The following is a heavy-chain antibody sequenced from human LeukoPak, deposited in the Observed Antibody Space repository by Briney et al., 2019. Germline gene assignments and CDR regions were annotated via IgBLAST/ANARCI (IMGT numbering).Heavy chain of an antibody. Sequence: PGGSLRLSCAASGFTFSSYAMTWVRQAPGKGLEWVSSLSGSGGSTVYADSVKGRFTISRDNSKNTLFLQMNSLRAEDTAVYYCAKQSGYSYASGYYFDFWGQGTLVTVSS. CDR1: GFTFSSYA. V-gene: IGHV3-23*01. CDR3: AKQSGYSYASGYYFDF. J-gene: IGHJ4*02. D-gene: IGHD5-18*01. CDR2: LSGSGGST.